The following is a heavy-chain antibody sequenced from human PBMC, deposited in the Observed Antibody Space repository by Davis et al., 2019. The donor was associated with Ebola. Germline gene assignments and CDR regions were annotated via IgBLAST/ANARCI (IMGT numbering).Heavy chain of an antibody. CDR1: GYSFTSYW. V-gene: IGHV5-10-1*01. J-gene: IGHJ6*02. CDR2: IDPSDSYT. Sequence: GGSLRLSCKGSGYSFTSYWISWVRQMPGKGLEWMGRIDPSDSYTNYSPSFQGHVTISADKSISTAYLQWSSLKASDTAMYYCASQTYYYYAIDVWGQGTTVTVSS. CDR3: ASQTYYYYAIDV.